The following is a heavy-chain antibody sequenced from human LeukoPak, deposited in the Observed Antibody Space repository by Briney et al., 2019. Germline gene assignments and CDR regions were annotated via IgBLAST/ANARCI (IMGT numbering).Heavy chain of an antibody. Sequence: QPXXSLRLSCAASGFTFSSYAMSWVRPAPGKGLEGVSAISGSGGSAYYADSVKGRFTISRDNSKNTLYLQMNSLRAEDTAVYYCAKDPYCSSTSCYNWFDPWGQGTLVTVSS. CDR1: GFTFSSYA. V-gene: IGHV3-23*01. D-gene: IGHD2-2*01. CDR2: ISGSGGSA. CDR3: AKDPYCSSTSCYNWFDP. J-gene: IGHJ5*02.